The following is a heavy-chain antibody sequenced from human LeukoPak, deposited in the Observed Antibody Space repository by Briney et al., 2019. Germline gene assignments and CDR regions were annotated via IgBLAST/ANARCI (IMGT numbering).Heavy chain of an antibody. Sequence: SETLSLTCAVYGGSFSGYYWGWIRQPPGKGLEWIGNIFYSGSTYYSPSLKSRVTISVDTSNNQFSLNLTSVIAADTAVYYCARGTAAFDWWGQGSLVTVSS. CDR3: ARGTAAFDW. V-gene: IGHV4-34*01. D-gene: IGHD2-2*01. CDR1: GGSFSGYY. CDR2: IFYSGST. J-gene: IGHJ4*02.